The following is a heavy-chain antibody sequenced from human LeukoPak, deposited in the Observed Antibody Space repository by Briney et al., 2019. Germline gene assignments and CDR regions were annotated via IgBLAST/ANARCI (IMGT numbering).Heavy chain of an antibody. Sequence: GGSLRLSCAASGFTFSSYAMFWVRQAPGKGLEYVSTISSNGGSTDYADSVKGRFTLSRDNSKNTLWLQMGSLRVEDMAVYYCARAAGYYGSGSFSLDYWGQGTLVTVSS. CDR3: ARAAGYYGSGSFSLDY. J-gene: IGHJ4*02. CDR2: ISSNGGST. D-gene: IGHD3-10*01. CDR1: GFTFSSYA. V-gene: IGHV3-64*02.